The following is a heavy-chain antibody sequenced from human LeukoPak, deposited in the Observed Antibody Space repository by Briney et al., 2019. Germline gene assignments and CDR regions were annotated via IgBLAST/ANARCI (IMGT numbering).Heavy chain of an antibody. CDR2: MYYSGNI. CDR3: ARVFQGGEWLLGGLDY. CDR1: GGSISSSTYY. D-gene: IGHD3-3*01. V-gene: IGHV4-39*07. Sequence: PSETLSLTCTVSGGSISSSTYYWGWIRQPPGKGLEWIGSMYYSGNIYYNPSLKSRVTISVDTSKNQFSLKLSSVTAADTAVFYCARVFQGGEWLLGGLDYWGQGALVTVSS. J-gene: IGHJ4*02.